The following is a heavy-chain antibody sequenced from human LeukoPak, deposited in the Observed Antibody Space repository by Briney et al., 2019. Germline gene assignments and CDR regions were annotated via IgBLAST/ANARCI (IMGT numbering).Heavy chain of an antibody. V-gene: IGHV4-30-4*08. Sequence: SETLSLTCAVYGGSFSGYYWSWIRQPPGKGLEWIGYIYYSGSTYYNPSLKSRVTISVDTSKNQFSLKLSSVTAADTAVYYCAREPSYYDFWSGAGYYYYGMDVWGQGTTVTVSS. D-gene: IGHD3-3*01. CDR2: IYYSGST. CDR3: AREPSYYDFWSGAGYYYYGMDV. J-gene: IGHJ6*02. CDR1: GGSFSGYY.